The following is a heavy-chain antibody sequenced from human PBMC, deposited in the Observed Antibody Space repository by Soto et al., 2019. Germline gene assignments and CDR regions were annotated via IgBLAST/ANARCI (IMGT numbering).Heavy chain of an antibody. D-gene: IGHD4-4*01. Sequence: SETLSLTCTVSGGSISSGGYYWSWIRQHPGKGLEWIGYIYYSGSTYYNPSLKSRVTISVDTSKNQFSLKLSSVTAADTAVYYCARTIGEAGYSNTNWFDPWGQGTLVTVSS. CDR3: ARTIGEAGYSNTNWFDP. V-gene: IGHV4-31*03. CDR1: GGSISSGGYY. J-gene: IGHJ5*02. CDR2: IYYSGST.